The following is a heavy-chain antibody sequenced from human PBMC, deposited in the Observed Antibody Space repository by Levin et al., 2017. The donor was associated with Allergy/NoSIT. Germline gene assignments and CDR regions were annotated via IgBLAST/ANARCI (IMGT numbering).Heavy chain of an antibody. CDR2: INSNTDGGTT. Sequence: GGSLRLSCAASGFTFSNAWMSWVRQAPGKGLEWVGRINSNTDGGTTDYAALVRGSITISSADSKHTLHLQMNSLKTEDTAVYYCTTEGYCGSGRKWADVWGQGTTVTVSS. J-gene: IGHJ6*02. V-gene: IGHV3-15*01. CDR1: GFTFSNAW. D-gene: IGHD3-10*01. CDR3: TTEGYCGSGRKWADV.